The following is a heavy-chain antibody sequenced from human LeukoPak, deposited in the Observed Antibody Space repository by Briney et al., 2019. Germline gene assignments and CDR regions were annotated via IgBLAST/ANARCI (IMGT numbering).Heavy chain of an antibody. CDR2: INPNSCGT. V-gene: IGHV1-2*02. CDR3: ARSYRTSRLEFPFDY. CDR1: GYTFTGYY. D-gene: IGHD1-14*01. Sequence: GASVKVSCKASGYTFTGYYMHWVRQAPGQGLEWMGWINPNSCGTNYAQKFQGRVTMTRDTSISTACMELSRLRSDDTAVYYCARSYRTSRLEFPFDYWGQGTLVTVSS. J-gene: IGHJ4*02.